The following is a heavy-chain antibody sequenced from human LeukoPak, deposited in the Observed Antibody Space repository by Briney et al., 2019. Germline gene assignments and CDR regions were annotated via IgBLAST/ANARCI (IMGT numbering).Heavy chain of an antibody. CDR1: GHSISSGYY. J-gene: IGHJ4*02. V-gene: IGHV4-38-2*02. Sequence: TTSETLSLTCTVSGHSISSGYYWGWIRQPPGKGLEWIGSIYHSGSTYYNPSLKSRVTISVDTSKNQFSLKLSSVTAADTAVYYCAREPSANVVVVPAAWEDDYWGQGTLVTVSS. D-gene: IGHD2-2*01. CDR3: AREPSANVVVVPAAWEDDY. CDR2: IYHSGST.